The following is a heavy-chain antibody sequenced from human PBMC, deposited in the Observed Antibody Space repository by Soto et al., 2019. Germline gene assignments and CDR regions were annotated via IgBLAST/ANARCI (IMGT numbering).Heavy chain of an antibody. Sequence: GGSLRLSCAASGFTFSSYAMHWVRQAPGKGLEWVAVISYDGSNKYYADSVKGRFTISRDNSKNTLYLQMNSLRAEDTAVYYCARVKEGSVVVITTLDYWGQGTLVTVSS. CDR3: ARVKEGSVVVITTLDY. D-gene: IGHD3-22*01. V-gene: IGHV3-30-3*01. J-gene: IGHJ4*02. CDR2: ISYDGSNK. CDR1: GFTFSSYA.